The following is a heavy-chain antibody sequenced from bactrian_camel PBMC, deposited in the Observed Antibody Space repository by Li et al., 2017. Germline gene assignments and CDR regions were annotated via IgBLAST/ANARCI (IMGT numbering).Heavy chain of an antibody. J-gene: IGHJ4*01. V-gene: IGHV3S53*01. Sequence: VESGGGLVQAGGSLNLSCAATGKTNILNCMGWFRQGADKEREGVASIDHDGTTTYAGSVKGRFTVSLDTAKNTLTLQMNSLKPEDTRSYYCAAEEDYGLEMCLGFRDYEYTDWGQGTQVTVS. CDR3: AAEEDYGLEMCLGFRDYEYTD. CDR2: IDHDGTT. CDR1: GKTNILNC. D-gene: IGHD5*01.